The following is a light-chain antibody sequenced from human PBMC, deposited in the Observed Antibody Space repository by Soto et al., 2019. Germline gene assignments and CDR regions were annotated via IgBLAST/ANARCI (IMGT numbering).Light chain of an antibody. CDR3: GSYRISTAV. J-gene: IGLJ1*01. CDR2: DVT. Sequence: QSALTQPASVSDSPGQSVTISCTGISSDVGGYNYVSWYQQYPGKAPKLMIYDVTNRPSGVSNRFSGSKSGNTASLTISGLQAEDEADYYCGSYRISTAVFETGTKVTVL. V-gene: IGLV2-14*01. CDR1: SSDVGGYNY.